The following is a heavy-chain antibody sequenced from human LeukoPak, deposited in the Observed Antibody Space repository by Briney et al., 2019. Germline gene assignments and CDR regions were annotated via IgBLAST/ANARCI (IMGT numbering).Heavy chain of an antibody. V-gene: IGHV4-30-4*01. CDR2: IWPSGTT. J-gene: IGHJ5*02. Sequence: KASQTLSLTCTVSGDPISSDAYYWSWIRQHPGKGLEWIGHIWPSGTTSYNPSLRSRVTISIDTSKNQFSLKLSSVTAADTAVYYCARGEGSWGQGTLVTVSS. CDR3: ARGEGS. D-gene: IGHD1-26*01. CDR1: GDPISSDAYY.